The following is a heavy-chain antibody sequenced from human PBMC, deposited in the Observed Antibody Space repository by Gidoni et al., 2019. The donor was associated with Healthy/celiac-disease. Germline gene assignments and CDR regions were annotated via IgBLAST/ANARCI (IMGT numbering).Heavy chain of an antibody. D-gene: IGHD3-9*01. V-gene: IGHV3-30*18. Sequence: QVQLVESGGGVVQPGRSLRLSCAASGFTFSSYGMHWVRQAPGKGLEWVEVISYDGSNKYYADSVKGRFTISRDNSKNTLYLQMNSLRAEDTAVYYCAKGSRYFDWLLRPDYWGQGTLVTVSS. CDR3: AKGSRYFDWLLRPDY. J-gene: IGHJ4*02. CDR2: ISYDGSNK. CDR1: GFTFSSYG.